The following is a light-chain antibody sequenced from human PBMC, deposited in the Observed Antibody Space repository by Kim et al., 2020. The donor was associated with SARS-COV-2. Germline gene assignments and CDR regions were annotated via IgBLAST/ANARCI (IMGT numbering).Light chain of an antibody. CDR3: QQYGSSPPWT. CDR2: GAS. J-gene: IGKJ1*01. V-gene: IGKV3-20*01. Sequence: EIVLTQSPGTLSLSPGERATLSCRASQSVSNNYLAWYQQKPGQAPRLLIYGASNRSTGIPDKFSGNGSGTDFTLTISRLEPEDFAVYYCQQYGSSPPWTYGQGTKVDIK. CDR1: QSVSNNY.